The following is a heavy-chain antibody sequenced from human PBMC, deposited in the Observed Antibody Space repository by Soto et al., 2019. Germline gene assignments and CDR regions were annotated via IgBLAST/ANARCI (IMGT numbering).Heavy chain of an antibody. CDR3: VRYDRINMKPYSPEGFHI. V-gene: IGHV4-39*01. J-gene: IGHJ3*02. Sequence: PSETLSLTCTVSGDSISSSNSHWGWTRQPPXKGLEYIGSVYYGGAIFYSGNIYYNPSLKSRVTISVDTSKNQFSLRLSSVTAADTGVYNCVRYDRINMKPYSPEGFHIWGQGTMVTVSS. CDR2: VYYGGAIFYSGNI. D-gene: IGHD3-3*02. CDR1: GDSISSSNSH.